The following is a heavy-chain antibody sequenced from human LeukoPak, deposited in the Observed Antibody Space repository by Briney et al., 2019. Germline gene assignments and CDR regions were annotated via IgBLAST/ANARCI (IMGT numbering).Heavy chain of an antibody. V-gene: IGHV1-69*02. CDR3: ARGAYYDSSGYYNY. CDR1: GGTFSSYT. CDR2: IIPILGIA. Sequence: ASVKVSCKASGGTFSSYTISWVRQAPGQGLEWMGRIIPILGIANYAQKFQGRVTITADESTSTAYMELSSLRSEDTAVYYCARGAYYDSSGYYNYWGQGTLVTVSS. J-gene: IGHJ4*02. D-gene: IGHD3-22*01.